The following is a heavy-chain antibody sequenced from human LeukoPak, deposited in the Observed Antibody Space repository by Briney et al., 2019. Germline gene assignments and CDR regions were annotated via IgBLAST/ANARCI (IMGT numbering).Heavy chain of an antibody. CDR3: ARGYSSSSGFHFDY. D-gene: IGHD6-6*01. V-gene: IGHV4-39*01. Sequence: SETLSLTCTVSGGSISSSSYYWGWIRQPPGKGLEWIGSIYYSGSTYYNPSLKSRVTISVDTSKNQFSLKLSSVTAADTAVYYCARGYSSSSGFHFDYWGQGTLVTVSS. J-gene: IGHJ4*02. CDR1: GGSISSSSYY. CDR2: IYYSGST.